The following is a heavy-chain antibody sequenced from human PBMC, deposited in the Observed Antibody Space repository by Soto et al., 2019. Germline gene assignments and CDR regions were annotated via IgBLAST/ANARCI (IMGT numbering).Heavy chain of an antibody. CDR2: ISSNGGST. CDR1: GFTFSSYA. Sequence: GGSLRFSCAASGFTFSSYAMHWVRQAPGKGLEYVSAISSNGGSTYYANSVKGRFTISRDNSKNTLYLQMGSLRAEDMAVYYCARDGSGYSYGPFYYYYMDVWGKGTTVTVSS. V-gene: IGHV3-64*01. D-gene: IGHD5-18*01. J-gene: IGHJ6*03. CDR3: ARDGSGYSYGPFYYYYMDV.